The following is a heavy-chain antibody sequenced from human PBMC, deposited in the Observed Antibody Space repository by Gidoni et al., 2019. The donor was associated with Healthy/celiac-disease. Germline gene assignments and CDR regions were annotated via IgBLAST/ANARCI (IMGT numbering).Heavy chain of an antibody. J-gene: IGHJ4*02. V-gene: IGHV3-23*01. CDR1: GFTFSSYA. CDR3: AKDRKGSITMIVVAPFDY. CDR2: ISGRGGST. D-gene: IGHD3-22*01. Sequence: EVQLLESGGGLVQPGGSLRLSCSASGFTFSSYAMSWVRQAPGKGLEWVSAISGRGGSTYYADSVKGRFTISRDNSKNTLYLQMNSLRAEDTAVYYCAKDRKGSITMIVVAPFDYWGQGTLVTVSS.